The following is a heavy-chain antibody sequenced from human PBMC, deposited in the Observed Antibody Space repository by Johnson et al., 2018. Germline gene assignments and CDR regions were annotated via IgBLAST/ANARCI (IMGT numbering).Heavy chain of an antibody. V-gene: IGHV3-13*01. CDR1: GFTFSSYD. CDR2: IGTAGDT. CDR3: ARENYYDSSGYYYYYGMDV. Sequence: VQLVQSGGGLVQPGGSLGLSCAASGFTFSSYDMHWVRQATGKGLEWVSAIGTAGDTYYPGSVTGRFTISRENAKNSLYLQMNSLRAGDTAVYYCARENYYDSSGYYYYYGMDVWGQGTTVTVSS. D-gene: IGHD3-22*01. J-gene: IGHJ6*02.